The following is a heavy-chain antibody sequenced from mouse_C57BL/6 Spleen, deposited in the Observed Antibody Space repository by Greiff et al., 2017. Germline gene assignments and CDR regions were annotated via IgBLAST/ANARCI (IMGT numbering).Heavy chain of an antibody. D-gene: IGHD1-1*01. CDR2: INPSNGGT. Sequence: QVQLQQPGTELVKPGASVKLSCKASGYTFTSYWMHWVKQRPGQGLEWIGNINPSNGGTNYNEKFKSKATLTVDKSSSTAYMQLSSLTSVDSAVYSCAKWDRVVVFDYWGQGTTLTVSS. CDR3: AKWDRVVVFDY. CDR1: GYTFTSYW. V-gene: IGHV1-53*01. J-gene: IGHJ2*01.